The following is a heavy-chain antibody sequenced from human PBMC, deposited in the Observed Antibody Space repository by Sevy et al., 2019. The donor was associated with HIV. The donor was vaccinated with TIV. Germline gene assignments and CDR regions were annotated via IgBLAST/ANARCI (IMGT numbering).Heavy chain of an antibody. CDR1: GDSVSSNSAA. D-gene: IGHD1-26*01. CDR3: AVSGIVGATGAFDI. V-gene: IGHV6-1*01. Sequence: KQSQTLSLTCAISGDSVSSNSAAWNWIRQSPSRGLEWLGRTYYRSKWYNDYAVSVKSRITINPDTSKNQFSLQLNSVTPEETAVYYCAVSGIVGATGAFDIWGQGTMVTVSS. CDR2: TYYRSKWYN. J-gene: IGHJ3*02.